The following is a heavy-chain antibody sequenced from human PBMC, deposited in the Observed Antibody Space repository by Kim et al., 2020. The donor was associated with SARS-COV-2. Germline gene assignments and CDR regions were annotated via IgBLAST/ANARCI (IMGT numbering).Heavy chain of an antibody. D-gene: IGHD3-16*02. CDR3: ARDGHAYVWVSYRPIYYSVFVDV. J-gene: IGHJ6*03. V-gene: IGHV1-69*04. CDR1: GGTFSSYA. CDR2: IIPILGIA. Sequence: SVKVSCKSSGGTFSSYAISWVRQAPGQGLQWMGRIIPILGIANYAQKFQGRVTSTADKSTSTAYMELRNLRSEGTAVYYCARDGHAYVWVSYRPIYYSVFVDVWGKGTTVTVAS.